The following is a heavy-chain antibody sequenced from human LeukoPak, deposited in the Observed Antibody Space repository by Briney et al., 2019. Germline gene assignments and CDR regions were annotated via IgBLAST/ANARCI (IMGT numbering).Heavy chain of an antibody. D-gene: IGHD6-25*01. CDR1: GFTFSDYY. J-gene: IGHJ6*03. CDR2: VSTRGETK. CDR3: ARFAAGGSYYYYMDV. Sequence: GGSLRLSCAASGFTFSDYYMNWIRQAPGKGLEWLSYVSTRGETKNYADSVKGRFTVSRDNAKNSLYLQMNSLRADDTAVYYCARFAAGGSYYYYMDVWGKGTTVTVSS. V-gene: IGHV3-11*04.